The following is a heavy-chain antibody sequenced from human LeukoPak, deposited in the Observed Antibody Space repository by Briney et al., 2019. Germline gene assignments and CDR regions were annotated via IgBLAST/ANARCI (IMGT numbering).Heavy chain of an antibody. Sequence: GGSLRLSCEVSGFIFSDYYMSWIRQAPGKGLEWISHVTASGGAKYYADSVKGRFTISRDDAKQSLYQQMNSLRAEDTAVYYCARGVSYYDRGAFDIWGQGTLVSVSS. CDR3: ARGVSYYDRGAFDI. CDR1: GFIFSDYY. CDR2: VTASGGAK. D-gene: IGHD3-22*01. J-gene: IGHJ3*02. V-gene: IGHV3-11*04.